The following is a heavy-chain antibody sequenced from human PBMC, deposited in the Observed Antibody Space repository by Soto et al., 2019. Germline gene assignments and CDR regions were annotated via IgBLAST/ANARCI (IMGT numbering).Heavy chain of an antibody. Sequence: GESLKISCKGSGYSFTSYWIGWVRQMPGKGLEWMGIIYPGDSDTRYSPFFQGQVTISADKSISTAYLQWSSLKASDTAMYYCARSNWRNKWVDYYYYGMDVWGQGTTVTVSS. CDR3: ARSNWRNKWVDYYYYGMDV. D-gene: IGHD1-1*01. V-gene: IGHV5-51*01. J-gene: IGHJ6*02. CDR2: IYPGDSDT. CDR1: GYSFTSYW.